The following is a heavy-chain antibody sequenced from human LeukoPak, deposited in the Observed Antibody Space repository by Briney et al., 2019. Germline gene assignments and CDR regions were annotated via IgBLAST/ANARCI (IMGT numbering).Heavy chain of an antibody. V-gene: IGHV3-11*04. CDR2: ISSSGSTI. CDR1: GFTFSDYY. CDR3: AREPTYYYDSSGYYSAFDI. D-gene: IGHD3-22*01. J-gene: IGHJ3*02. Sequence: GGSLRLSCAASGFTFSDYYMSWIRQAPGKGLEWVSYISSSGSTIYYADSVKGRFTISRDNAKNSLYLQMNSLRAEDTAVYYCAREPTYYYDSSGYYSAFDIWGQGTMVTVSS.